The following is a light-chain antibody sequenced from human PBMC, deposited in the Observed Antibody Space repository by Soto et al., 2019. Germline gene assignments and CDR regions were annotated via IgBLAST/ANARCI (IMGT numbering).Light chain of an antibody. CDR3: SSYAGSNNFDVV. Sequence: QSALTQPPSASGSPGQSVTISCTGTSSDIGAYNHVSWYQQHPGRAPRFIIYEVSQRPSGVPDRFSGSKSGNTASLTVSGLQAEDEADYYCSSYAGSNNFDVVFGGGTKLTVL. CDR1: SSDIGAYNH. V-gene: IGLV2-8*01. J-gene: IGLJ2*01. CDR2: EVS.